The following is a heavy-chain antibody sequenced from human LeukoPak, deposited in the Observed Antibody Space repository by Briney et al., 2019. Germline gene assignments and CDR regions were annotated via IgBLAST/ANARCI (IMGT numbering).Heavy chain of an antibody. CDR2: VSYSGSP. D-gene: IGHD4-11*01. V-gene: IGHV4-39*01. CDR3: ARPLTGYSNTFVY. J-gene: IGHJ4*02. Sequence: SETLSLTCIGSGGPIRGTSYYWGWIRQSPGKGLEWIGSVSYSGSPYYNPSLKSRVAISIDTSKNLFSLELTSVTAADTAVYYCARPLTGYSNTFVYWGQGTMVTVSS. CDR1: GGPIRGTSYY.